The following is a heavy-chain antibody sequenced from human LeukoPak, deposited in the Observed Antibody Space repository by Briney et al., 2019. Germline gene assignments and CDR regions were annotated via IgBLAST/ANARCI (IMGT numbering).Heavy chain of an antibody. Sequence: PGGSPRLSCAASGFTFSSYAMSWVRQAPGKGLEWVSAISGSSGSTYYADSVKGRFTISRDNSKNTLYLQMNSLKASDTAMYYCARHASDYGVPDYWGQGTLVTVSS. CDR1: GFTFSSYA. V-gene: IGHV3-23*01. CDR2: ISGSSGST. J-gene: IGHJ4*02. D-gene: IGHD3-16*01. CDR3: ARHASDYGVPDY.